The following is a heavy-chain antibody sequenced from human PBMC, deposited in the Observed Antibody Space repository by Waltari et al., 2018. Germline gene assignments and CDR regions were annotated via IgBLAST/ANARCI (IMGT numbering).Heavy chain of an antibody. Sequence: QLQLQESGPGLVKPSETLSLTCTVSGGSISSSSYYWGWIRQPPGKGLEWIGSIYYSGSTYYNPSLKSRVTISVDTSKNQFSLKLSSVTAADTAVYYCARQWYSGSYSWFDPWGQGTLVTVSS. CDR1: GGSISSSSYY. CDR2: IYYSGST. J-gene: IGHJ5*02. CDR3: ARQWYSGSYSWFDP. D-gene: IGHD1-26*01. V-gene: IGHV4-39*01.